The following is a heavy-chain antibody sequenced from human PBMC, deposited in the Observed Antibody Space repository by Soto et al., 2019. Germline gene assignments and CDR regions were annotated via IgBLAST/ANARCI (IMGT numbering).Heavy chain of an antibody. Sequence: QVQLQESGPGLVKPSETLSLTCTVSGGSISSYYWSWLRQPPGKGLEWIGYIYYSGSTNYNPSLNSRGTISVDTSKNQFSLTLSSVTAADTAVYYCARSIGRQYCSGGSCYSSAFDIWGQGTMVTVSS. V-gene: IGHV4-59*08. CDR3: ARSIGRQYCSGGSCYSSAFDI. D-gene: IGHD2-15*01. CDR1: GGSISSYY. CDR2: IYYSGST. J-gene: IGHJ3*02.